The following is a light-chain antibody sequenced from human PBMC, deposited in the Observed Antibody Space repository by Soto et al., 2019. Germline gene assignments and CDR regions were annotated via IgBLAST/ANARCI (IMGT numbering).Light chain of an antibody. J-gene: IGKJ2*01. CDR1: QCVTSNY. Sequence: EIVLTQSPGTLSLSPGERATLSCRASQCVTSNYLAWYQQKPGQAPRLLIVGSYRRDTGIPDRFSGSGSGTEFTLPINRLAPEDFVVYYYQLDVSSTRYTFGQGTKLEIK. CDR2: GSY. V-gene: IGKV3-20*01. CDR3: QLDVSSTRYT.